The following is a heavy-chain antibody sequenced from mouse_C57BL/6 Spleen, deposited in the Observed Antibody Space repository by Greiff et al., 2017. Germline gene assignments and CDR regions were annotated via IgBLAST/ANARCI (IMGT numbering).Heavy chain of an antibody. CDR2: IHPNSGST. J-gene: IGHJ2*01. V-gene: IGHV1-64*01. CDR1: GYTFTSYW. D-gene: IGHD1-1*02. Sequence: QVQLKQSGAELVKPGASVKLSCKASGYTFTSYWMHWVKQRPGQGLEWIGMIHPNSGSTNYNEKFKSKATLTVDKSSSTAYMQLSSLTSEDSAVYYCAREVYYSYYFDYWGQGTTLTVSS. CDR3: AREVYYSYYFDY.